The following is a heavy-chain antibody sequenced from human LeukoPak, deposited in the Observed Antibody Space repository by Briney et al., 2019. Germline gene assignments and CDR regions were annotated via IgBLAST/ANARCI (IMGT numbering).Heavy chain of an antibody. J-gene: IGHJ4*02. CDR1: GFTFSSYG. CDR2: ISGGGGST. V-gene: IGHV3-23*01. D-gene: IGHD1-26*01. CDR3: AKGGKWDVTPFDY. Sequence: PGGSLRLSCAASGFTFSSYGMHWVRQAPRKGLEWVSTISGGGGSTYYADSVKGRFTISRDNSKNTLYLQVNSLRAEDTAVYYCAKGGKWDVTPFDYWGQGTLVTVSS.